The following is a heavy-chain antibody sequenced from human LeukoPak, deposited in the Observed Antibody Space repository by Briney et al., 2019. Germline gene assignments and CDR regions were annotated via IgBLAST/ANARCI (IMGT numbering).Heavy chain of an antibody. CDR3: ARDSSGWLSQCYLDL. V-gene: IGHV1-8*01. CDR1: GYNFTSYD. D-gene: IGHD6-19*01. J-gene: IGHJ2*01. Sequence: ASVKVSCKASGYNFTSYDINWVRQATGQGLEWMGWMNPNSGNTDYAQKFQGRVTMTRNTSISTAYIELNGLRSEDTAVYYCARDSSGWLSQCYLDLWGRGTLVTVSS. CDR2: MNPNSGNT.